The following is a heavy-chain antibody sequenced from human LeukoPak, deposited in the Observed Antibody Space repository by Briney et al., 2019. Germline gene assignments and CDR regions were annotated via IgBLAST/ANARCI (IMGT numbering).Heavy chain of an antibody. CDR1: GFTFSIYS. J-gene: IGHJ4*02. CDR2: ISSSSSYI. V-gene: IGHV3-21*01. D-gene: IGHD2-2*01. CDR3: ARAGYPIVVVPAAMSHH. Sequence: PGGTLRLSCAASGFTFSIYSMNWVRQAPGKGLEWVSSISSSSSYIYYADSVKGRFTISRDNAKNSLYLQMNSLRAQDPAVYYCARAGYPIVVVPAAMSHHWAQGTLVTVSS.